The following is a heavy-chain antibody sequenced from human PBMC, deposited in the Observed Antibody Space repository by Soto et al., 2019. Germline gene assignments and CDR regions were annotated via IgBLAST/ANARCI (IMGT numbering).Heavy chain of an antibody. J-gene: IGHJ4*02. D-gene: IGHD3-9*01. Sequence: EVQLLESGGVLVQPGGSLRLSCAASGFTFSTYAMSWVRQAPGKGLEWVSAISGGADSTYYADSVKGRFTISRDNSKSTVYLQMNSLRAEDTALYYCAKEGALVGAAYFDYWGQGTLVTVSS. CDR3: AKEGALVGAAYFDY. V-gene: IGHV3-23*01. CDR2: ISGGADST. CDR1: GFTFSTYA.